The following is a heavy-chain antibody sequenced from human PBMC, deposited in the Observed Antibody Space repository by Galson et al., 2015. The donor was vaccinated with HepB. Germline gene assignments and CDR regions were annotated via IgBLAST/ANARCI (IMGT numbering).Heavy chain of an antibody. CDR1: GYSFTSYW. Sequence: QSGAEVKKPGESLRISCKGSGYSFTSYWISWVRQMPGKGLEWMGRIDPSDSYTNYSPSFQGHVTISADKSISTAYLQWSSLKASDTAMYYCARLGVSSSFTDYGMDVWGQGTTVTVSS. CDR2: IDPSDSYT. V-gene: IGHV5-10-1*01. D-gene: IGHD6-6*01. J-gene: IGHJ6*02. CDR3: ARLGVSSSFTDYGMDV.